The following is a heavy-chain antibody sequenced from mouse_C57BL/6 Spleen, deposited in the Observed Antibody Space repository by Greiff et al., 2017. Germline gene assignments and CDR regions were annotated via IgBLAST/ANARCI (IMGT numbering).Heavy chain of an antibody. V-gene: IGHV2-2*01. CDR3: ARNSPYYGSSLYAMDY. CDR1: GFSLTSYG. J-gene: IGHJ4*01. D-gene: IGHD1-1*01. CDR2: IWSGGST. Sequence: VQLVESGPGLVQPSQSLSITCTVSGFSLTSYGVHWVRQSPGKGLEWLGVIWSGGSTDYNAAFISRLSISKDNSKSQVFFKMNSLQADDTAIYYCARNSPYYGSSLYAMDYWGQGTSVTVSS.